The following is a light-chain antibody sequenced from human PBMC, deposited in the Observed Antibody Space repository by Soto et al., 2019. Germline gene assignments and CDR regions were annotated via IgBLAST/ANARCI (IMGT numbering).Light chain of an antibody. Sequence: DIQMTQSPSSVSASVGDRVTITCRASQGISTSLAWYQQKPGAAPKLLMYTASSLQDGVPSRFSGSGSGTDFTLTISSLQPEDFAVYYCRQYGSSGTFGQGTKVDIK. CDR2: TAS. J-gene: IGKJ1*01. CDR3: RQYGSSGT. CDR1: QGISTS. V-gene: IGKV1-12*01.